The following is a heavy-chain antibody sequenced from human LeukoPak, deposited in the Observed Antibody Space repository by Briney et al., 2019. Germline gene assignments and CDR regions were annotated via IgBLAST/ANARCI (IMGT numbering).Heavy chain of an antibody. CDR2: IKSKTDGGTA. CDR3: TTLTVIAPTAPWRHGDY. D-gene: IGHD2-2*01. V-gene: IGHV3-15*01. CDR1: GFTFTNAW. Sequence: GGSLRLSCAASGFTFTNAWMIWVRQAPGKGLEWVGRIKSKTDGGTADYAAPVKGRFTMSRDDSKSTLYLQMKSLKTEDTAVYYCTTLTVIAPTAPWRHGDYWGQGTLVTVSS. J-gene: IGHJ4*02.